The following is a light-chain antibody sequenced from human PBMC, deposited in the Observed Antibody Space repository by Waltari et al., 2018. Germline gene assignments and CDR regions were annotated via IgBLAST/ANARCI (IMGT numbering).Light chain of an antibody. CDR3: SSYATSGTVV. Sequence: QSALTQPASVSGSPGQSLTISCTGTNSDVGAYNYVSWYKQHPGKVPKVMIYDFRNRLSGVSKRFSVSKSGNTASLTSSGLQAEDEAEYYCSSYATSGTVVFGGGTKVTVL. CDR2: DFR. J-gene: IGLJ2*01. CDR1: NSDVGAYNY. V-gene: IGLV2-14*03.